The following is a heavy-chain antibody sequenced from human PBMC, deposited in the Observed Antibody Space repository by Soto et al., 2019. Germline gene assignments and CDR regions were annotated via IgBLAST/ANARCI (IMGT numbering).Heavy chain of an antibody. CDR3: ATGGYFLDY. CDR1: GFIFSNAW. Sequence: EVQMVESGGGLVKPGGSLGLSCAASGFIFSNAWMNWVRQAPGRGLEWVGRIKSKHDGETLDYAESVKGRFTISRDDSKNTVYLQMSSLKSEDTAVYFCATGGYFLDYWGQGTLVTVSS. CDR2: IKSKHDGETL. J-gene: IGHJ4*02. V-gene: IGHV3-15*07.